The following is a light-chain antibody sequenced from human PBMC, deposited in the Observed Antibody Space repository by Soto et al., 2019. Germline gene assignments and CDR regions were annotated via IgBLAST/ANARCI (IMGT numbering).Light chain of an antibody. Sequence: DIQMTQSPPSLSASVGDRVTITCRASQGIGNYLAWYQQKPGKVPKLLIYGASTLQSGVPSRFSGSGSGTDLTLTICSLRPEDVATYYCQKYDRAPRTFGPGTRVEIK. CDR1: QGIGNY. J-gene: IGKJ1*01. V-gene: IGKV1-27*01. CDR3: QKYDRAPRT. CDR2: GAS.